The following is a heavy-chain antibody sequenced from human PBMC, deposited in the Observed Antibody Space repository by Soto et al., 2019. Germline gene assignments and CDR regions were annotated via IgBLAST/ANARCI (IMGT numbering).Heavy chain of an antibody. D-gene: IGHD5-18*01. J-gene: IGHJ4*02. CDR2: IYYSGST. CDR3: AREEVHSYGYFDY. Sequence: PSETLSLTCTVSGGSISSYYWSWIRQPPGKGLEWIGYIYYSGSTNYNPSLKSRVTISVDTSKNQFSLKLSSVTAADTAVYYCAREEVHSYGYFDYWGQGTLVTVSS. CDR1: GGSISSYY. V-gene: IGHV4-59*01.